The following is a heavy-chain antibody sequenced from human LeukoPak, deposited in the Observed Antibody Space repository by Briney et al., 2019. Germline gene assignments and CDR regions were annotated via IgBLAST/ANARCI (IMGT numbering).Heavy chain of an antibody. D-gene: IGHD4-17*01. Sequence: PGGSVRLSCAASGLSLSGFSFRDYSMNWVRQAPGKGLEWVSAISSSGSTIYYADSVKGRFTISRDNAKNSLYLQMNSLRAEDTAVYYCARDRGDYVAGHWYFDLWGRGTLVTVSS. CDR3: ARDRGDYVAGHWYFDL. J-gene: IGHJ2*01. CDR2: ISSSGSTI. V-gene: IGHV3-11*01. CDR1: GLSLSGFSFRDYS.